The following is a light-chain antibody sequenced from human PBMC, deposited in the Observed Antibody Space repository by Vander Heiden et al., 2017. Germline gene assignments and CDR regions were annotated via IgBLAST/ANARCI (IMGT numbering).Light chain of an antibody. CDR1: QSISSW. CDR2: KAS. J-gene: IGKJ4*01. Sequence: DIQMTQSPSTLSASVGDRVIISCRASQSISSWLAWYQQKPGKAPKLLIYKASSLESGVPSRFSGSESGTEFSLTISSLQPDDFATYYCQQDNTYPLTFGGGTKLEIK. V-gene: IGKV1-5*03. CDR3: QQDNTYPLT.